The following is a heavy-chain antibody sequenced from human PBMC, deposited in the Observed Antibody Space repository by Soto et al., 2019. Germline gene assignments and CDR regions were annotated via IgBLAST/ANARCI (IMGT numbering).Heavy chain of an antibody. J-gene: IGHJ6*02. D-gene: IGHD6-19*01. V-gene: IGHV3-49*03. CDR1: GFTFGDYA. CDR2: IRSKAYGGTT. Sequence: GGSLRLSCTASGFTFGDYAMSWFRQAPGKGLEWVGFIRSKAYGGTTEYAASVKGRFTISRDDSKSIAYLQMNSLKTEDTAVYYCTRGFEEGRVFYLPAGTWDGYSSGWGPPIKKRVYYYGMDVWGQGTTVTVSS. CDR3: TRGFEEGRVFYLPAGTWDGYSSGWGPPIKKRVYYYGMDV.